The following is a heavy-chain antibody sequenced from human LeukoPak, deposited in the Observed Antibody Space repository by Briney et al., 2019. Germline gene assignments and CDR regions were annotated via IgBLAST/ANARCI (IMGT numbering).Heavy chain of an antibody. V-gene: IGHV1-46*01. CDR2: INPSGGST. CDR1: GYTFTSYY. Sequence: GASVNVSRKASGYTFTSYYMHWVRQAPGQGLEWMGIINPSGGSTSYAQKFQGRVTMTRDTSTSTVYMELSSLRSEDTAVYYCARDLKLPNGDTDYWGQGTLVTVSS. D-gene: IGHD4-17*01. CDR3: ARDLKLPNGDTDY. J-gene: IGHJ4*02.